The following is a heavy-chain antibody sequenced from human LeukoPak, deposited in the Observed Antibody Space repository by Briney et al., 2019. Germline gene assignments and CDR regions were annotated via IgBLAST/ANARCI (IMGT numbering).Heavy chain of an antibody. V-gene: IGHV3-11*01. CDR3: AKENAYYYYMDV. CDR1: GFTFSDYY. CDR2: ISSSGSTI. J-gene: IGHJ6*03. Sequence: GGSLRLSCAASGFTFSDYYMSWIRQAPGKGLEWVSYISSSGSTIYYADSVKGRFTISRDNAKNSLYLQMNSLRAEDMALYYCAKENAYYYYMDVWGKGTTVTVSS.